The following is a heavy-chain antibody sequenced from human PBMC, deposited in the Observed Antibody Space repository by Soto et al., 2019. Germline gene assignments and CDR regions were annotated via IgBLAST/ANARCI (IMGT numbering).Heavy chain of an antibody. J-gene: IGHJ4*02. CDR3: ASMGAQNTFDY. CDR1: GGSISSGDYY. V-gene: IGHV4-61*08. CDR2: IYYSGST. D-gene: IGHD1-26*01. Sequence: PSETLSLTCTVSGGSISSGDYYWSWIRQPPGKGLEWIGYIYYSGSTNYNPSLKSRVTISVDTSKNQFSLKLSSVTAADTAVYYCASMGAQNTFDYWGQGTLVTVSS.